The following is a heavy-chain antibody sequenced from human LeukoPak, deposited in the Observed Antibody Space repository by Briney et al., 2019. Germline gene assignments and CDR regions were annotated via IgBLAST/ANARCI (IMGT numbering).Heavy chain of an antibody. CDR3: AKLRSAITAAGTNY. Sequence: GGSLRLSCVVSGFTFSSCAMSWVRQAPGKGLEWVSAISDSGGSTYYADSVKGRFTISRDNSKNTLYLQMNSLRAEDTAIYYCAKLRSAITAAGTNYWGQGTLVTVSS. V-gene: IGHV3-23*01. D-gene: IGHD6-13*01. CDR2: ISDSGGST. CDR1: GFTFSSCA. J-gene: IGHJ4*02.